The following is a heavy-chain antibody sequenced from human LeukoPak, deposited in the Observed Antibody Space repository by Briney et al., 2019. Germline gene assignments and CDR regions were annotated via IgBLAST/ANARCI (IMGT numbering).Heavy chain of an antibody. V-gene: IGHV1-2*02. CDR1: GYTFTGYY. CDR2: INPNSGGT. CDR3: ARVLRYFDSSPLGY. Sequence: ASVKVSCKASGYTFTGYYMHWVRQAPGQGLEWMGWINPNSGGTNYAQNFQGRVTMTRDTSISTAYMELSRLRSDDTAVYYCARVLRYFDSSPLGYWGQGTLVTVSS. D-gene: IGHD3-9*01. J-gene: IGHJ4*02.